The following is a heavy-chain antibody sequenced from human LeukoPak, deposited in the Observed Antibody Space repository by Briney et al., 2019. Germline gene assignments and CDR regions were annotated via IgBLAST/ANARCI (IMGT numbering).Heavy chain of an antibody. D-gene: IGHD3-10*01. CDR3: AKDPLLWFGEGGTFDY. Sequence: GGSLRLSCAASGFTFSSYAMSWVRQAPGKGLEWVSAISGSGCSTYYADSVKGRFTIARDNSKNTLYLQMNSLRAEDTAVYYCAKDPLLWFGEGGTFDYWGQETLVTVSS. CDR2: ISGSGCST. V-gene: IGHV3-23*01. J-gene: IGHJ4*02. CDR1: GFTFSSYA.